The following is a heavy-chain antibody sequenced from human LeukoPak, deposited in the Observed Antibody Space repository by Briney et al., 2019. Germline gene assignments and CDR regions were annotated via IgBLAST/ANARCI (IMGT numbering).Heavy chain of an antibody. CDR2: IKRDGSEK. V-gene: IGHV3-7*01. Sequence: PGGSLRLSCAFSGFTSSSYWMTWVRQAPGKGLEWVANIKRDGSEKYYVDSVKGRFTISRDNAKNSLYLQMNSLRAEDTAVYYCVRGQYSSNNYYSDYWGQGTLVTVSS. J-gene: IGHJ4*02. CDR3: VRGQYSSNNYYSDY. CDR1: GFTSSSYW. D-gene: IGHD6-13*01.